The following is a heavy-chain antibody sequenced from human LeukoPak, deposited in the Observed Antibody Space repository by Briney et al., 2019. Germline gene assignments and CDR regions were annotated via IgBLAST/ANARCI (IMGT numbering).Heavy chain of an antibody. CDR2: ITGGGGST. CDR1: GFTFNTYA. V-gene: IGHV3-23*01. D-gene: IGHD3-10*01. CDR3: AKGGFATPGSF. J-gene: IGHJ4*02. Sequence: GGSLRLSCAASGFTFNTYAMTWVRQAPGKGLEWVSCITGGGGSTYYADSAKGRFTISRDNSKNTLYLQMDSLRAEDSAVYFCAKGGFATPGSFWGQGTLVAVSS.